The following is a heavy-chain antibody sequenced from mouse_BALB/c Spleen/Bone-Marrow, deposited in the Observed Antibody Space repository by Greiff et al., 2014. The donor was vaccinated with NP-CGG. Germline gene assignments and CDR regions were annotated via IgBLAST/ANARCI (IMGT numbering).Heavy chain of an antibody. D-gene: IGHD1-1*01. CDR1: GYSFTGYT. CDR3: AKGAYGQSSWFAC. V-gene: IGHV1-31*01. J-gene: IGHJ3*01. CDR2: INPYNGVT. Sequence: VQLQQSGPELVKPGASMKISCKTSGYSFTGYTMNWVKQSHGRNLEWIGLINPYNGVTSYNQNFKGKATLTVDKSSSTAYMELLSLTSADSAVYYCAKGAYGQSSWFACWGQGTLVTVSA.